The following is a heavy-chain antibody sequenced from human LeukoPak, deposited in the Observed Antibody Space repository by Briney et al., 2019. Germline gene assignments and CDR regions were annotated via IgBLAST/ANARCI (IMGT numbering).Heavy chain of an antibody. Sequence: QTGGSLRLSCAASGFTFSSYWMHWVRQAPGKGLVWVSRINSDGSSTSYADSVKGRFTISRDNAKNTLYLQMNSLRAEDTAVYYCARCYSNRPFDYWGQGTLVTVSS. CDR3: ARCYSNRPFDY. CDR2: INSDGSST. D-gene: IGHD4-11*01. CDR1: GFTFSSYW. V-gene: IGHV3-74*01. J-gene: IGHJ4*02.